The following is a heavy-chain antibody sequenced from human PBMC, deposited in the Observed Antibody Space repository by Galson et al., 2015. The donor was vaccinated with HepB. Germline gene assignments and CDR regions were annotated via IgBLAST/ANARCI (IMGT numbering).Heavy chain of an antibody. J-gene: IGHJ6*02. CDR2: IYSGGST. CDR1: GFTVSSNY. CDR3: ARPREAAAGYYGMDV. Sequence: SLRLSCAASGFTVSSNYMSWVRQAPGKGLEWVSVIYSGGSTYYADSVKGRFTISRDNSKNTLYLQMNSLRAEDTAVYYCARPREAAAGYYGMDVWGQGTTVTASS. D-gene: IGHD6-13*01. V-gene: IGHV3-66*04.